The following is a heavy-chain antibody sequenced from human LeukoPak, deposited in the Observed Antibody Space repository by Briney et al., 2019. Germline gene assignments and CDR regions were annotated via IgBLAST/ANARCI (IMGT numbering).Heavy chain of an antibody. CDR1: GGSLINYY. V-gene: IGHV4-34*01. D-gene: IGHD2-8*01. CDR2: IDHSGGT. J-gene: IGHJ5*02. CDR3: AMVFWQSGRPGP. Sequence: PSETLSRTCAVYGGSLINYYWSWIRQSPGKGLEWIGDIDHSGGTSYNPALRSRVTMSIDPSRNQFYLKINSVTASDTAVYYCAMVFWQSGRPGPWDQGSLVTVSS.